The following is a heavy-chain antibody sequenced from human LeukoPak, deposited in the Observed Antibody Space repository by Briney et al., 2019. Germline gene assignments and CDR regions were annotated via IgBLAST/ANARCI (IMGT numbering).Heavy chain of an antibody. J-gene: IGHJ4*02. CDR2: IYNSGSST. D-gene: IGHD3-10*01. CDR1: GGSISIYF. CDR3: VRDRELTY. V-gene: IGHV4-59*01. Sequence: PSETLSLTCTVSGGSISIYFWNWIRQPPGKGLEWIGYIYNSGSSTIYNPSLKSRVTISVDTSKNQFSLRLSSVTAADTAVYFCVRDRELTYWGQGTLVTVSS.